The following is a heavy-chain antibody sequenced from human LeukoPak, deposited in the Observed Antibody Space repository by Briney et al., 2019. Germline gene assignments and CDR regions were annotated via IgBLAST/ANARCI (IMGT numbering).Heavy chain of an antibody. Sequence: GGSLRLSCAASAIPFSTYGMHWVRQAPGKGLEWVAAIWYDGNNKYYADSVKGRFTISRDNSKSTLFLQMSGLRAEDTALYYCASDHGAYWGQGTLVTVSS. CDR3: ASDHGAY. CDR1: AIPFSTYG. D-gene: IGHD1-26*01. V-gene: IGHV3-33*01. CDR2: IWYDGNNK. J-gene: IGHJ4*02.